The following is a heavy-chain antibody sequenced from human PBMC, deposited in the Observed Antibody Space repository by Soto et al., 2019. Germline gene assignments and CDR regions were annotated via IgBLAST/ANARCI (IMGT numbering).Heavy chain of an antibody. J-gene: IGHJ6*02. D-gene: IGHD3-3*01. V-gene: IGHV1-3*01. Sequence: GASVKVSCKASGHSFTSYTFHWVRQAPGQRLEWMGRISAGNGNTKYSQKFQGRVTITRDTSASIVYMDLSSLTYEDTALYYCASTNPDFWSGWPYFYGMDVWGRGTTVTVSS. CDR3: ASTNPDFWSGWPYFYGMDV. CDR1: GHSFTSYT. CDR2: ISAGNGNT.